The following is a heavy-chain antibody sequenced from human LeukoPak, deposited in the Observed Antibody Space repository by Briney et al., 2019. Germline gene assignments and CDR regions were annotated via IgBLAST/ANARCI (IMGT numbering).Heavy chain of an antibody. CDR3: ARVGDRTRPGIAAAGYYYGMDV. CDR2: IIPILGIA. CDR1: GGTFSSYA. V-gene: IGHV1-69*04. J-gene: IGHJ6*02. D-gene: IGHD6-13*01. Sequence: SVKVSCKASGGTFSSYAISWVRQAPGQGLEWMGRIIPILGIANYAQKFQGRVTITADKSTSTAYMELSSLRSEDTAVYYCARVGDRTRPGIAAAGYYYGMDVWGQGTTVTVSS.